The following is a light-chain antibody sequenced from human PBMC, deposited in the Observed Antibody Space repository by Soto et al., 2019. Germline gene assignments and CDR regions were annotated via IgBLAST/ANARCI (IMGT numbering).Light chain of an antibody. CDR2: DAS. Sequence: DIQLTQYNSTLSSSVGDRVIITCRASQSITTWLAWYQQKPGKAPKLLIYDASSLESGVPSRFSGSGSGTEFTLTISSLQPDDFATYYCQLYDSYSLTFGQGTKVDIK. V-gene: IGKV1-5*01. CDR3: QLYDSYSLT. CDR1: QSITTW. J-gene: IGKJ1*01.